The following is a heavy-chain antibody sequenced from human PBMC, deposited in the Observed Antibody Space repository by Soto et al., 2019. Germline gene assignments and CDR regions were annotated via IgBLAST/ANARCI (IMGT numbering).Heavy chain of an antibody. CDR1: GGNFSSHG. CDR3: ARVSGRGWYNWFDP. CDR2: VMPIFGTT. V-gene: IGHV1-69*13. D-gene: IGHD6-19*01. J-gene: IGHJ5*02. Sequence: ASVKVSCKASGGNFSSHGISWVRQAPGQGLEFMGGVMPIFGTTNYAQKFRGRVTITADEPTSTVYMELRGLRSEDTAVYYCARVSGRGWYNWFDPWGQGTPVTVSS.